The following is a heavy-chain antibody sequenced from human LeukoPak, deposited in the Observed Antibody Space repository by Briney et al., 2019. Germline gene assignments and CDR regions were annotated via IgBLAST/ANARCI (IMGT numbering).Heavy chain of an antibody. J-gene: IGHJ4*02. D-gene: IGHD6-13*01. CDR2: INPSDGST. Sequence: ASVKVSCTASGYTFINYYMHWVRQAPGQGLEWLGMINPSDGSTTYAQKFQGRVTVTRDTSTSTVYMELSSLRSDDTAVYYCARLYRGLSSIWPVGFWGQGTLVTVSS. CDR1: GYTFINYY. V-gene: IGHV1-46*01. CDR3: ARLYRGLSSIWPVGF.